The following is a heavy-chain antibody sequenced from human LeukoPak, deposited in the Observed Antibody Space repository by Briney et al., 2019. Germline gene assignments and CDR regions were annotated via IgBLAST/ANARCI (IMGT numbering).Heavy chain of an antibody. CDR3: AREMTIITYSFDS. CDR2: ISETGGTI. Sequence: GGSLRLSCAPSGFTFSNHAMSWVRQAPGKGLEWVSAISETGGTIHYADSVRGRFIISRDNSKNTLYLQMNSLRAEDTAVYYCAREMTIITYSFDSWGQGTLVTVSS. J-gene: IGHJ4*02. V-gene: IGHV3-23*01. D-gene: IGHD5-24*01. CDR1: GFTFSNHA.